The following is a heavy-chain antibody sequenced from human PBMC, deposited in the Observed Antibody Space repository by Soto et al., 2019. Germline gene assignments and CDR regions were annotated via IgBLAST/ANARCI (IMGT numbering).Heavy chain of an antibody. J-gene: IGHJ3*02. Sequence: QVQLQESGPGLVKPSETLSLTCTVSGGSISSYYWSWIRQPAGKGLEWVGRIYTSGSTNYNPSLKSRVTMSVDKSKNQFSLKLSSVTAADTAVYYCARDQRVEYDYVWGSYRYTDAFDIWGQGTMVT. D-gene: IGHD3-16*02. CDR3: ARDQRVEYDYVWGSYRYTDAFDI. V-gene: IGHV4-4*07. CDR1: GGSISSYY. CDR2: IYTSGST.